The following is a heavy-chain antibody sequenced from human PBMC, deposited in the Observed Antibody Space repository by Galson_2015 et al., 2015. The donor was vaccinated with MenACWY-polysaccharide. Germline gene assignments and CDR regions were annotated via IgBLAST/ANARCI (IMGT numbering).Heavy chain of an antibody. V-gene: IGHV4-31*03. Sequence: LSLTCNVSGGSISSSGSHWTWIRQHPRTGLEWIGYIFNRGGTKTNPSLESRVTVSADRSKNQFSLKLSSVTAADTAVYYCAGIPSTMTSFGWFGPWGQGTLVTVSS. CDR1: GGSISSSGSH. D-gene: IGHD4-17*01. J-gene: IGHJ5*02. CDR3: AGIPSTMTSFGWFGP. CDR2: IFNRGGT.